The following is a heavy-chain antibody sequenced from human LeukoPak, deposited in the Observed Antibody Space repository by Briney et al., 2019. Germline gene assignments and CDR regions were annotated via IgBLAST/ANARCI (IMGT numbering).Heavy chain of an antibody. CDR1: GFTLSGYA. CDR2: ISGSGGST. Sequence: GGSLRLSCAASGFTLSGYAMSWVRQAPGKGLEWVSAISGSGGSTYYADSVKGRFTMSRDNSKNTLYLQMNSLRAEDTAVYYCARDRVRCGLWGQGTLVTVSS. CDR3: ARDRVRCGL. J-gene: IGHJ4*02. D-gene: IGHD3-10*01. V-gene: IGHV3-23*01.